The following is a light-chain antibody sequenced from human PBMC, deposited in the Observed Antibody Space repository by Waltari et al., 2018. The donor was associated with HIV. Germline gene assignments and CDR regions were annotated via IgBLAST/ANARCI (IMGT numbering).Light chain of an antibody. CDR1: QSISSW. Sequence: IQMTQSPSTLSASVGDRVTITCRASQSISSWLAWYQQKPGKAPKLLIYKASTLENVVPSRFSGSGSGTEFTLTISSLQPDDFATYYCQQYKSYALTFGGGTKVEIK. J-gene: IGKJ4*01. CDR2: KAS. V-gene: IGKV1-5*03. CDR3: QQYKSYALT.